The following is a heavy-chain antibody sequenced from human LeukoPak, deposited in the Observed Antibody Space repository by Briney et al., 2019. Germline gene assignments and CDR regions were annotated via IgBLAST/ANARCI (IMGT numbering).Heavy chain of an antibody. CDR3: AKHLVRAAAGILNAFDI. V-gene: IGHV3-30*02. Sequence: GGSLRLSCAASGFTFSSYGMHWVRQAPGKGREWVAFVRYDGSNKYYADSVKGRFTISRDNSKNTLYLQMNSLRAEDTAVYYCAKHLVRAAAGILNAFDIWGQGTMVTVSS. CDR2: VRYDGSNK. J-gene: IGHJ3*02. CDR1: GFTFSSYG. D-gene: IGHD6-13*01.